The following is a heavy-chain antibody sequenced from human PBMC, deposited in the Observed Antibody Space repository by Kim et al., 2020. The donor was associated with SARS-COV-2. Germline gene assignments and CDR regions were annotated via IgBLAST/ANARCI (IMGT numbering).Heavy chain of an antibody. Sequence: ASVKVSCKASGYTFTGYYMHWVRQAPGQGLEWMGWINPNSGGTNYAQKFQGRVTMTRDTSISTAYMELSRLRSDDTAVYYCARGYGDYEGYYYYYYGMDGWGQGTTVTVSS. CDR1: GYTFTGYY. CDR2: INPNSGGT. J-gene: IGHJ6*02. D-gene: IGHD4-17*01. CDR3: ARGYGDYEGYYYYYYGMDG. V-gene: IGHV1-2*02.